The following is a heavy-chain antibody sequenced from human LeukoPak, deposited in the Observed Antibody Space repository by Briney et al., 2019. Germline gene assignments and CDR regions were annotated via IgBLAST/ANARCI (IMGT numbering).Heavy chain of an antibody. CDR1: ALTVSNNY. CDR3: AKDRSSSAMVYFGY. CDR2: IYAGGPT. Sequence: GGSLRLSCAASALTVSNNYMSWVRQAPGKGLEWVSVIYAGGPTYYADSVKGRFTISRDNSKNTLHLQMNSLRAEDTAVYYCAKDRSSSAMVYFGYWGQGTLVTVSS. D-gene: IGHD4/OR15-4a*01. J-gene: IGHJ4*02. V-gene: IGHV3-66*01.